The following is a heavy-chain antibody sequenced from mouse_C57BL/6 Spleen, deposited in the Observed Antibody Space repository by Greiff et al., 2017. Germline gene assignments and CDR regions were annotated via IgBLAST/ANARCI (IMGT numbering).Heavy chain of an antibody. CDR3: ARQGYSNYEEFDY. D-gene: IGHD2-5*01. J-gene: IGHJ2*01. Sequence: QVQLQQPGAELVRPGTSVKLSCKASGYTFTSYWMHWVKQRPGQGLEWSGVIDPSDSYTNYNQKFKGKATLTVDTSSSTAYMQLSSLTSEDSAVYYCARQGYSNYEEFDYWGQGTTLTVSS. V-gene: IGHV1-59*01. CDR2: IDPSDSYT. CDR1: GYTFTSYW.